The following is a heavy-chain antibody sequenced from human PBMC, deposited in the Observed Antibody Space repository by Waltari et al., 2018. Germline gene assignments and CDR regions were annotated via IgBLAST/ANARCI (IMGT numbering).Heavy chain of an antibody. V-gene: IGHV4-59*01. Sequence: QVQLQESGPGLVKPTETLSLTCTVSGSSIYGYYWSWIRQPPGKRLEWLGHVYYRGVTKYNPSVESRVSLSVDTSKSQVSLNLNSVTAADMAVYYCAGVNFWSGNRGGALDIWGLGTKVAVSS. CDR2: VYYRGVT. CDR3: AGVNFWSGNRGGALDI. D-gene: IGHD3-3*01. CDR1: GSSIYGYY. J-gene: IGHJ3*02.